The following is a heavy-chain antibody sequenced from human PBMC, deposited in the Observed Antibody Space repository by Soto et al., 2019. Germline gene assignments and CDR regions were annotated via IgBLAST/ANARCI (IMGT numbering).Heavy chain of an antibody. CDR2: INHSGST. Sequence: PSETLSLTCAVYGGSFSGYYWSWIRQPPGKGLEWIGEINHSGSTNYNPSLKSRVTISVDTSKNQFSLKLSSVTAADTAVYYCARGIRNRLSYSSSSARGHYYYYYMDVWGKGTTVTVSS. V-gene: IGHV4-34*01. D-gene: IGHD6-6*01. CDR3: ARGIRNRLSYSSSSARGHYYYYYMDV. J-gene: IGHJ6*03. CDR1: GGSFSGYY.